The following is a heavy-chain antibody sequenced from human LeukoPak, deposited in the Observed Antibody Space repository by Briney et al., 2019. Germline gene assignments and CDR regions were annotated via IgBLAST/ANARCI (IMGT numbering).Heavy chain of an antibody. J-gene: IGHJ4*02. V-gene: IGHV4-39*02. CDR1: SASITSSPYY. CDR2: ISYSGTT. CDR3: AANSADYNTLGSSYKV. Sequence: SETLSLTCTVSSASITSSPYYWGWIRQSPGKGLEWIGSISYSGTTYYNPSLLSRVTISVDTSKDHFSLKLSSVTAADTAVYYCAANSADYNTLGSSYKVWGQGTLVTVSS. D-gene: IGHD3-10*01.